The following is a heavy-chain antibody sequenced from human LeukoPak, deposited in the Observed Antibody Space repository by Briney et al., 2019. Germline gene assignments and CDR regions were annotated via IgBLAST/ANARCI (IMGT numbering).Heavy chain of an antibody. CDR2: ISAYNGNT. D-gene: IGHD1-1*01. CDR3: ARLPYNPGAFDI. CDR1: GYTFTSYG. V-gene: IGHV1-18*01. Sequence: ASVKVSCKASGYTFTSYGISWVRQAPGQGLEWMGWISAYNGNTNYAQKLQGRVTMTADTSTSTAYMELRSLRSDDTAVYYCARLPYNPGAFDIWGQGTMVTVSS. J-gene: IGHJ3*02.